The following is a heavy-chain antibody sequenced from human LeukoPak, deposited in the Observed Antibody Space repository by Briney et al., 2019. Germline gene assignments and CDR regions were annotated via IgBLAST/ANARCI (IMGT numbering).Heavy chain of an antibody. Sequence: GGSLRLSCAASGFTFSSYAMSWVRQAPGKGLEWVSAISGSGGSTYYAASVKGRLTISRDNSKNTLYLQMNSLRAEDTAVYYCAKGSPYSSSWSQGVWGQGTLVTVSS. D-gene: IGHD6-13*01. CDR1: GFTFSSYA. J-gene: IGHJ4*02. CDR3: AKGSPYSSSWSQGV. CDR2: ISGSGGST. V-gene: IGHV3-23*01.